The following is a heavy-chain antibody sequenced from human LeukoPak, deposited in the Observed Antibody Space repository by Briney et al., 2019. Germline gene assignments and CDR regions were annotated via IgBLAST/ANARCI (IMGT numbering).Heavy chain of an antibody. V-gene: IGHV3-30-3*01. D-gene: IGHD4-23*01. CDR3: ARGRPHGNDY. J-gene: IGHJ4*02. CDR2: ISYDGSNK. CDR1: GFTFSSYA. Sequence: GRSLRLSCAASGFTFSSYAMHWVRQAPGKGLEWVAVISYDGSNKYYADSVKGRFTISRDNAKNTLYLQMNSLRVEDTAVYYCARGRPHGNDYWGQGTLVTVSS.